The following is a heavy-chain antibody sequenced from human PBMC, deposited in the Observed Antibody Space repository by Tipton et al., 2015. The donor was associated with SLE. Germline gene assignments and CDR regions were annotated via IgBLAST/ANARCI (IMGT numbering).Heavy chain of an antibody. J-gene: IGHJ6*04. CDR2: IYYSGST. V-gene: IGHV4-59*01. Sequence: TLSLTCAVSGYSISSYYWSWIRQPPGKGLEWIGYIYYSGSTNYNPSLKSRVTISVDMSKNQFSLKLSSVTAADTAVYYCARGNFLTGYWMDVWGKGTTVTVSS. CDR1: GYSISSYY. D-gene: IGHD3-9*01. CDR3: ARGNFLTGYWMDV.